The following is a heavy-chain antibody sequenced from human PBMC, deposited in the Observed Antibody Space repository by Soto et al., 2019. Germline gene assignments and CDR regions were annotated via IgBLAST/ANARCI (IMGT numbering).Heavy chain of an antibody. CDR1: GFTFSSYW. CDR2: INSDGSTT. Sequence: EVQLVESGGGLVQPGGSLRLSCAASGFTFSSYWMHWVRQAPGKGLVWVSRINSDGSTTSYEDSVKGRFTISRDNAKNTLYLQMNSLRAEDTAVYYCTRGAQIVVAVANFDYWGQGTLVTVSS. V-gene: IGHV3-74*01. J-gene: IGHJ4*02. CDR3: TRGAQIVVAVANFDY. D-gene: IGHD2-15*01.